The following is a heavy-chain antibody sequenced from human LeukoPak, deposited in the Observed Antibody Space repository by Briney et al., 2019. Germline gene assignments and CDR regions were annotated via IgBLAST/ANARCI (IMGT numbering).Heavy chain of an antibody. Sequence: GGSLRLSCAASGFTFSTYEMNWVRQAPGKGLEWVSHISSSDSTTYYADSVKGRFTISRDNAKNSLYLQMNSLRAEDTAVYYCASPQYYFDYWGQGTLVTVSS. J-gene: IGHJ4*02. V-gene: IGHV3-48*03. CDR1: GFTFSTYE. D-gene: IGHD5-24*01. CDR3: ASPQYYFDY. CDR2: ISSSDSTT.